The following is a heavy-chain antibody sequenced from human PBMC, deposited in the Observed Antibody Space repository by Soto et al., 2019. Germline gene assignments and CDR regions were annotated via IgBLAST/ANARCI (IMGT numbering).Heavy chain of an antibody. CDR1: GYTFTSYD. CDR2: MNPNSGNT. V-gene: IGHV1-8*01. J-gene: IGHJ5*02. Sequence: ASVKVSCKASGYTFTSYDINWVRQATGQGLEWMGRMNPNSGNTGYAQKFQGRVTMTRNTSISTAYMELSSLRSEDTAVYYCARGSYDFWSGYYTRRSYNWFDPWGQGTLVTVSS. CDR3: ARGSYDFWSGYYTRRSYNWFDP. D-gene: IGHD3-3*01.